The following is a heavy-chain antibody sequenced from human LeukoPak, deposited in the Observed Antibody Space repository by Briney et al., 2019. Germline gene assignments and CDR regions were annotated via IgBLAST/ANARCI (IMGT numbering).Heavy chain of an antibody. CDR3: AKDKVLGYPTANWFDP. Sequence: PGGSLRLSCAASGFTFSTYNMNWVRQAPGKGLEWVSSITSTSSYMYYADSVKGRFTISRDNSKNTLYLQMNSLRAEDTAVYYCAKDKVLGYPTANWFDPWGQGTLVTVSS. CDR2: ITSTSSYM. V-gene: IGHV3-21*01. CDR1: GFTFSTYN. J-gene: IGHJ5*02. D-gene: IGHD2-15*01.